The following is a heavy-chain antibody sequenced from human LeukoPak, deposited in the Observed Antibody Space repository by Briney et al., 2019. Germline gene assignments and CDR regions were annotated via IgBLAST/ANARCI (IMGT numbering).Heavy chain of an antibody. V-gene: IGHV3-7*05. Sequence: PGGSLRLSCAASGFTLSYYWVSWVRQAPGKGLEWVANIKQDGSEKYYVDSVRGRFTISRDNAKNSLYLQMNSLRAEDTAVYYCARTALKTAPLFDCWGQGTLVTVSS. CDR2: IKQDGSEK. J-gene: IGHJ4*02. CDR3: ARTALKTAPLFDC. CDR1: GFTLSYYW.